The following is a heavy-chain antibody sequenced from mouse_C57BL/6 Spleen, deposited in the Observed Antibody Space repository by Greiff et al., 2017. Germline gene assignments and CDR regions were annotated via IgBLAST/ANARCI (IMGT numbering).Heavy chain of an antibody. CDR2: IDPSDSYT. Sequence: QVQLQQPGAELVMPGASVKLSCKASGYTFTSYWMHWVKQRPGQGLEWIGEIDPSDSYTNYNQKFKGKSTLTVDKSSSTAYMQLSSLTSEDSAVYYCARKGTVVMDYWCQGTSVTVSS. D-gene: IGHD1-1*01. J-gene: IGHJ4*01. CDR3: ARKGTVVMDY. CDR1: GYTFTSYW. V-gene: IGHV1-69*01.